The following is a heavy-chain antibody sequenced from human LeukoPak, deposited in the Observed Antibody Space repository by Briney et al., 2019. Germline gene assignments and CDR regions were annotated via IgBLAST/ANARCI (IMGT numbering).Heavy chain of an antibody. D-gene: IGHD1-26*01. CDR2: ISYDGSNK. CDR1: RFTFSSYG. CDR3: AKGGARLHSYYFDY. Sequence: PGGSLRLSCVASRFTFSSYGMHWVRQAPGKGLEWVAVISYDGSNKYYADSVKGRFTISRDNSKNTLYLQMNSLRAEDTAVYYCAKGGARLHSYYFDYWGQGTLVTVSS. J-gene: IGHJ4*02. V-gene: IGHV3-30*18.